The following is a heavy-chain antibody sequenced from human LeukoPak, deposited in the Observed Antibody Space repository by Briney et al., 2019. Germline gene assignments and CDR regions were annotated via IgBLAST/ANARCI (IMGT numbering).Heavy chain of an antibody. CDR1: AFTVRSND. D-gene: IGHD4-23*01. CDR2: VYTSGSV. CDR3: AGGATVVTLNY. Sequence: PGGSLRLSCAASAFTVRSNDMSWVRQAPGKGLEWVSVVYTSGSVSYADSVKGRFTISRDNSKNTLNLQMNSLRTEDTAVYYCAGGATVVTLNYWGQGTLVTVSA. V-gene: IGHV3-66*02. J-gene: IGHJ4*02.